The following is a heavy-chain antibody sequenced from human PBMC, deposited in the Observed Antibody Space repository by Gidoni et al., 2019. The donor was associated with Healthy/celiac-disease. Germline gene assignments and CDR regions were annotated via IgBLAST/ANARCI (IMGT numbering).Heavy chain of an antibody. D-gene: IGHD3-22*01. CDR2: INHSGST. V-gene: IGHV4-34*01. CDR1: GGSFSGYY. CDR3: ASHDSSALSESQVDY. Sequence: QVQLQQWGAGLLKPSETLSLTCAVYGGSFSGYYWSWIRQPPGKGLEWIGEINHSGSTNYNPSLKSRVTISVDTSKNQFSLKLSSVTAADTAVYYCASHDSSALSESQVDYWGQGTLVTVSS. J-gene: IGHJ4*02.